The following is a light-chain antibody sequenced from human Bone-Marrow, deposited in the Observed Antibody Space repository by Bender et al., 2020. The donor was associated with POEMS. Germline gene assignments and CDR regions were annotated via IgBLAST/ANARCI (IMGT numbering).Light chain of an antibody. CDR3: SSYTSSSRLV. CDR2: DVS. CDR1: SSDVGGYKY. Sequence: QSALTQPASVSGSPGQSITISCTGTSSDVGGYKYVSWYQQHPGKVPKLMIYDVSNRPSGVSNRFSGSKSGNTASLTISGLQAEDEADYYCSSYTSSSRLVFGGGTKLTVL. V-gene: IGLV2-14*03. J-gene: IGLJ2*01.